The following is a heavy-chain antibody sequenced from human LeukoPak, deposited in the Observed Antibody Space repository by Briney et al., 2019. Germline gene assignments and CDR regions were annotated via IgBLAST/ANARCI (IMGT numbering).Heavy chain of an antibody. D-gene: IGHD3-22*01. CDR1: GGTFSSYA. J-gene: IGHJ4*02. Sequence: GASVKVSCKASGGTFSSYAISWVRQAPGQGLEWMGGIIPIFGTANYAQKFQGRVTITVDESTSTAYMELSGLRSEDTAVYYCASGDYYDSSGKGYFDYWGQGTLVTVSS. CDR3: ASGDYYDSSGKGYFDY. V-gene: IGHV1-69*13. CDR2: IIPIFGTA.